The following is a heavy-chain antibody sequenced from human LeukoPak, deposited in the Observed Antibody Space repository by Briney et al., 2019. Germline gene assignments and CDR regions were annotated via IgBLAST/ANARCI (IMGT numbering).Heavy chain of an antibody. CDR2: INPNSGGT. Sequence: GASVKVSCKASGYTFTGYYMHWVRQAPGQGLEWMGWINPNSGGTNYAQKFQGRVTMTRDTSISTAYMELSRLRSDDTAVYYCATTSDPYYYYGMDVWGQGTTVTVSS. CDR3: ATTSDPYYYYGMDV. CDR1: GYTFTGYY. V-gene: IGHV1-2*02. J-gene: IGHJ6*02.